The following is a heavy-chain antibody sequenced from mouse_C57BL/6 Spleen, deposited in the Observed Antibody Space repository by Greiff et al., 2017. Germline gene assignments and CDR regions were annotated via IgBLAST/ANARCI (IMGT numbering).Heavy chain of an antibody. J-gene: IGHJ3*01. D-gene: IGHD4-1*01. CDR3: ASVELGQVAY. CDR1: GYSITSGYY. V-gene: IGHV3-6*01. CDR2: ISYDGSN. Sequence: EVQLQQSGPGLVKPSQSLSLTCSVTGYSITSGYYWNWIRQFPGNKLEWMGYISYDGSNNYNPSLKNRISITRDTSKNQFFLKLNSLTTEDTATYYCASVELGQVAYWGQGTLVTVSA.